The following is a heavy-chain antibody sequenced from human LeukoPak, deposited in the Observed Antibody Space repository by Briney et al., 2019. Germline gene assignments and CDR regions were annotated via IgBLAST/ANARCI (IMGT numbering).Heavy chain of an antibody. CDR3: ARGLRSGVHPPYYYYYYMDV. Sequence: SETLSLTCTVSGGSISSYYWSWIRQPPGKGLEWIGYIYYSGSTNYNPSLKSRVTISVDTSKNQFSLKLSSVTAVDTAVYYCARGLRSGVHPPYYYYYYMDVWGKGTTVTVSS. V-gene: IGHV4-59*01. CDR1: GGSISSYY. CDR2: IYYSGST. J-gene: IGHJ6*03. D-gene: IGHD4-17*01.